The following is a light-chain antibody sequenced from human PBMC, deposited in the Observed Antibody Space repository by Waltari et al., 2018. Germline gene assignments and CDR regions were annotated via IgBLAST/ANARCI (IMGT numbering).Light chain of an antibody. J-gene: IGKJ1*01. CDR1: QSISSY. V-gene: IGKV1-39*01. CDR2: AAS. CDR3: QQSYSTLPT. Sequence: DIQMTQSPSSLSASVGDRVTITCRASQSISSYLNWYHQKPGKAPKLLIYAASSLQSGVPSRFSGSGSGTDFTLTISSLQPEDFATYYCQQSYSTLPTFGQGTKVEIK.